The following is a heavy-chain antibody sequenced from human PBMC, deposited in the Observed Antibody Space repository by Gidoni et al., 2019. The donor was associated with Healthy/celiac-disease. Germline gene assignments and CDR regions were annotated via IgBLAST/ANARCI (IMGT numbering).Heavy chain of an antibody. CDR2: ISYDGSNK. J-gene: IGHJ4*02. CDR3: AKDASGSCYY. CDR1: GFTFSSYG. Sequence: QVQLVESGGGVVQPGRSLRLSCAASGFTFSSYGMHWVRQAPGKGLEWVAVISYDGSNKYYADSVKGRFTISRDNSKNTLYLQMNSLRAEDTAVYYCAKDASGSCYYWGQGTLVTVSS. V-gene: IGHV3-30*18. D-gene: IGHD2-15*01.